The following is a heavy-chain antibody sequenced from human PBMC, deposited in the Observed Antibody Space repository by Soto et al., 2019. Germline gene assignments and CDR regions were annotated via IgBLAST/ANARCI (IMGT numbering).Heavy chain of an antibody. V-gene: IGHV4-59*01. Sequence: QVQLQESGPGLVKPSETLSLTCTVSGGSISGYYWSWIRQPPGKGLEWIGYIYYSTNYNPSLKSRVHITGDTAQNPLSLELTSVNAADTAVYYWARTSAVAGGVDYWGQGTLVTVSS. CDR1: GGSISGYY. J-gene: IGHJ4*02. CDR2: IYYST. CDR3: ARTSAVAGGVDY. D-gene: IGHD6-19*01.